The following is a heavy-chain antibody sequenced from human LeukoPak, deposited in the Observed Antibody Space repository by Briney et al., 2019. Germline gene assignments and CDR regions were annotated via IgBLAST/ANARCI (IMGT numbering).Heavy chain of an antibody. D-gene: IGHD6-19*01. CDR2: IKQDGSEK. J-gene: IGHJ4*02. CDR1: GFTFSSYW. Sequence: GGSLRLSCAASGFTFSSYWMSWVRQAPGKGLEWVANIKQDGSEKYYVDSVKGRFTISRDNAKNSLYLQMNSLRAEDTALYYCAKGSGWLATGYYFDYWGQGTLVTVSS. V-gene: IGHV3-7*03. CDR3: AKGSGWLATGYYFDY.